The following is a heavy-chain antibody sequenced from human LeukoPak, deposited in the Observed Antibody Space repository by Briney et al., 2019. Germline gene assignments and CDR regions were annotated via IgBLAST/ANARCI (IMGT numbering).Heavy chain of an antibody. D-gene: IGHD6-19*01. CDR2: IYYSGST. V-gene: IGHV4-59*01. J-gene: IGHJ4*02. CDR3: ARVRRSAVTDY. CDR1: GGSISSYY. Sequence: SETLSFTCTVSGGSISSYYWSWIRQPPGKGLEWIGYIYYSGSTNYNPSLKSRVTISVDTSKNQFSLKLSSVTAADTAVYYCARVRRSAVTDYWGQGTLVTVSS.